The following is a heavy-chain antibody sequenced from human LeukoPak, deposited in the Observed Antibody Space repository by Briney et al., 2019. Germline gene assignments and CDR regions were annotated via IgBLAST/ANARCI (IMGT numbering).Heavy chain of an antibody. J-gene: IGHJ4*02. D-gene: IGHD2-21*02. Sequence: PGESLTLSCTGSGYTFTSYWIGWVRQMPGKGLEWMGIIYPGDSDTIYSPSFQGPVTISADKSISTAYLQWSSLQASDTAMYYCARQACGGDCYSSYWGQGTLVTVSS. CDR3: ARQACGGDCYSSY. V-gene: IGHV5-51*01. CDR2: IYPGDSDT. CDR1: GYTFTSYW.